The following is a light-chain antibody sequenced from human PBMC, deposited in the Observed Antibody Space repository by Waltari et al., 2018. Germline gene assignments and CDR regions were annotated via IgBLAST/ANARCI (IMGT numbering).Light chain of an antibody. CDR3: QHYSTYSKA. Sequence: DVRMTQYPSTLSASVGDRVTITCRASQSINKWVAWYQQKPGKAPKLLIYKASSLESGVPSRFSGSGSGTDFTLTISSLQTDDFVTYYCQHYSTYSKAFGQGTKLE. CDR2: KAS. CDR1: QSINKW. V-gene: IGKV1-5*03. J-gene: IGKJ2*01.